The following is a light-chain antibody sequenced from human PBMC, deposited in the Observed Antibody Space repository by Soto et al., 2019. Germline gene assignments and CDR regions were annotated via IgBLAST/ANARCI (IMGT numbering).Light chain of an antibody. CDR3: QQYNNWPRT. V-gene: IGKV3-15*01. CDR2: GAS. J-gene: IGKJ1*01. CDR1: QSVSSN. Sequence: EVVMTQSPATLSVSPGERATLSCRASQSVSSNLAWYQQNHGQAPRLLIYGASTRATGIPARFSGSGSGTEFTLTISGLQSEDFAVYYCQQYNNWPRTFGPGTKVEIK.